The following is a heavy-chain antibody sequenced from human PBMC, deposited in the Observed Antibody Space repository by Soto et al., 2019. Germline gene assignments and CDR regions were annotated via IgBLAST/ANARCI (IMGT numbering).Heavy chain of an antibody. CDR2: IYYSGST. CDR1: GGSISSGGYY. CDR3: ARVPSYGTEVGVDY. D-gene: IGHD4-17*01. Sequence: SETLSLTCTVSGGSISSGGYYWSWIRQHPGKGLEWIGYIYYSGSTYYNPSLKSRVTISVDTSKNQFSLKLSSVTAADKAVYYCARVPSYGTEVGVDYWGQGTLVTAPQ. J-gene: IGHJ4*02. V-gene: IGHV4-31*03.